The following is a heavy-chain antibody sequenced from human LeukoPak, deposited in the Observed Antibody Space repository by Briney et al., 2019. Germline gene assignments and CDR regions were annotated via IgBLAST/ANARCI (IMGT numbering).Heavy chain of an antibody. CDR1: GYSFFRYW. J-gene: IGHJ3*01. Sequence: GESLKISCQASGYSFFRYWIGWVRQMPGKGLEWMGIIYPGDSDTRYNPSFQGQVTISADRSVSTVYLQWSSLKASDTAMYYCARQNDYANTSRGLDPFNLWGQGTMVTVSS. V-gene: IGHV5-51*01. CDR2: IYPGDSDT. D-gene: IGHD4-17*01. CDR3: ARQNDYANTSRGLDPFNL.